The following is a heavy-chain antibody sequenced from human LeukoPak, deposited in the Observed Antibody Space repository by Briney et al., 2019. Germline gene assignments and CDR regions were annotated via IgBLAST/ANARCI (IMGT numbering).Heavy chain of an antibody. D-gene: IGHD2-2*01. CDR1: GGSISNNNW. CDR3: ARHPYCSSSSCYYGMDV. V-gene: IGHV4-4*02. J-gene: IGHJ6*02. Sequence: SGTLSLTCAVSGGSISNNNWWNWVRQPPGKGLEWIGEIYHTGTTNYNPPLKSRVTISVDKSKNHFSLKLTTVIAADTAVYYCARHPYCSSSSCYYGMDVWGQGTTVTVSS. CDR2: IYHTGTT.